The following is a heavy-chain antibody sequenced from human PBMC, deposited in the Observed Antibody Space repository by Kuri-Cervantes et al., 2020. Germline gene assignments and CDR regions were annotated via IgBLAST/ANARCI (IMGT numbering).Heavy chain of an antibody. CDR3: ARGGWGLLPDNWFDP. D-gene: IGHD2-2*01. J-gene: IGHJ5*02. Sequence: GGSLRLSCAASGFTFSSYSMNWVRQAPGKGLEWVSYISSSSSTIYHADSVKGRFTISRDNAKNSLYLQMNSLRDEDTAVYYCARGGWGLLPDNWFDPWGQGILVTVSS. CDR2: ISSSSSTI. V-gene: IGHV3-48*02. CDR1: GFTFSSYS.